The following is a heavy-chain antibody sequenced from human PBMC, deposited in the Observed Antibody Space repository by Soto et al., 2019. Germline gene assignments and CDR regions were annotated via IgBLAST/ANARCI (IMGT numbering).Heavy chain of an antibody. Sequence: GGSLRLSCAASGFTFSSYAMSWVRQAPGKGLEWVSAISGSGGSTNYADSVKGRFTISRDNAKNSLYLQMNSLRAEDTAVYYCASFVSGSTYYWGQGTLVTVST. J-gene: IGHJ4*02. V-gene: IGHV3-23*01. CDR1: GFTFSSYA. CDR2: ISGSGGST. D-gene: IGHD6-13*01. CDR3: ASFVSGSTYY.